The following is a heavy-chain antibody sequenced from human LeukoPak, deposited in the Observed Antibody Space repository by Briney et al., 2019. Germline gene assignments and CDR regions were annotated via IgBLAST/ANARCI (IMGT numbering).Heavy chain of an antibody. CDR1: GFTFSDHY. CDR2: IRNKANSYTT. Sequence: GGSLRLSCAASGFTFSDHYMDWVRQAPGKGLEWVGRIRNKANSYTTEYAASVKGRFTISRDDSKNSLYLQMNSLKCEDTAVYYCAKEWDSGSYYLGYFDYWGQGTLVTVSS. J-gene: IGHJ4*02. CDR3: AKEWDSGSYYLGYFDY. V-gene: IGHV3-72*01. D-gene: IGHD1-26*01.